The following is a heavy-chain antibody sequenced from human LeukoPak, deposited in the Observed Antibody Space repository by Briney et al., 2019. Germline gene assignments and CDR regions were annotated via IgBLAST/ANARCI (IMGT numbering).Heavy chain of an antibody. J-gene: IGHJ5*02. V-gene: IGHV4-59*01. CDR1: AGSISSYY. D-gene: IGHD6-19*01. Sequence: KPSETLSLTCTVSAGSISSYYWSWIRQPPGKGLEWNGYIYYSGSTNYNPSLKSRVTILVDTSKNQFSLRLSSVTAADTAVYYCAKGAGPPWFDPWGQGTLVTVSS. CDR3: AKGAGPPWFDP. CDR2: IYYSGST.